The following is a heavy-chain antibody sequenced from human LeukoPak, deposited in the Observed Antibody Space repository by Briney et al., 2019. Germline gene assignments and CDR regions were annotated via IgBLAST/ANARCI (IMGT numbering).Heavy chain of an antibody. J-gene: IGHJ4*02. CDR1: GGSISSSSYY. Sequence: SETLSLTCTVSGGSISSSSYYWGWIRQPPGKGLEWIGTIYYSGSTYYNPSLKSRVTISVDTSKNQFSLKLSSVTAADTAVYYCARLGPAAGTSFDYWGQGTLVTVSS. CDR2: IYYSGST. V-gene: IGHV4-39*07. CDR3: ARLGPAAGTSFDY. D-gene: IGHD6-13*01.